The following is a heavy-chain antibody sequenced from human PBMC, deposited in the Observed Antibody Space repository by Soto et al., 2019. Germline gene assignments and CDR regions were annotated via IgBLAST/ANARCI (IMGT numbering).Heavy chain of an antibody. D-gene: IGHD4-17*01. CDR1: GGSFSGYY. Sequence: SETLSLTCAVYGGSFSGYYWSWIRQPPGKGLEWIGEINHSGSTNYNPSLKSRVTISVDTSKNQFSLKLRSVAAADTAVYYCARCTFPYGDFDYWGQGALVTVSS. V-gene: IGHV4-34*01. CDR3: ARCTFPYGDFDY. J-gene: IGHJ4*02. CDR2: INHSGST.